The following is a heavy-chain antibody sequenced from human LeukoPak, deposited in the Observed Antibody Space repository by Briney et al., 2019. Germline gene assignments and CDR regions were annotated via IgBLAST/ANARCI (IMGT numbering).Heavy chain of an antibody. Sequence: SQTLSLTCAISGDSVSSNSGAWNWIRQSPSRGLEWLGRTFYRSKWYHDYAVSVKSRITINPDTSKNQFSLQLNSVTPEDTAVYYCARDTGYSSSWYTGKYFDYWGQGTLVTVSS. CDR2: TFYRSKWYH. J-gene: IGHJ4*02. CDR3: ARDTGYSSSWYTGKYFDY. V-gene: IGHV6-1*01. D-gene: IGHD6-13*01. CDR1: GDSVSSNSGA.